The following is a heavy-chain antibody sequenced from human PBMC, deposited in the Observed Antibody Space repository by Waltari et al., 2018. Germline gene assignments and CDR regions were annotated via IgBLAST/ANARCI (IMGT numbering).Heavy chain of an antibody. CDR3: AKMLDSSGWMGVDY. CDR2: ILYDGSKK. V-gene: IGHV3-30*18. J-gene: IGHJ4*02. Sequence: PGKGLEWVGVILYDGSKKYLADSVKGRFTISRDNSKNTLYLQMNSLRPEDTALYYCAKMLDSSGWMGVDYWGQGTLVTVSS. D-gene: IGHD6-19*01.